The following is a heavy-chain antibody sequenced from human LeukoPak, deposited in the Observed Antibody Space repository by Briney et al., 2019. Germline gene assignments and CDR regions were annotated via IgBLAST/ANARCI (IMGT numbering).Heavy chain of an antibody. D-gene: IGHD6-13*01. CDR2: IYYSGST. Sequence: PSETLPLTCTVSGGSISSSSYYWGWIRQPPGKGLEWIGSIYYSGSTYYNPSLKSRVTISVDTSKNQFSLKLSSVTAADTAVYYCARRARGSSWYSEYYYMDVWGKGTTVTVSS. J-gene: IGHJ6*03. V-gene: IGHV4-39*01. CDR3: ARRARGSSWYSEYYYMDV. CDR1: GGSISSSSYY.